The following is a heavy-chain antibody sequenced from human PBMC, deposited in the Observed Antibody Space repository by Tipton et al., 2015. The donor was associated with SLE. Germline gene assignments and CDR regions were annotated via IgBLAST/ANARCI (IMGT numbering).Heavy chain of an antibody. CDR1: GYTFSSYD. Sequence: QLVQSGAEVKRPGDSVKVTCKTSGYTFSSYDISWVRQAPGQGLEWMGWNSGYNGNTNYARKFRGRVSMTTDTSTNTTSMELRGLIFDDSAVYYCAREGKAVVITEGLYYYYGMDVWGQGTTVTVSS. D-gene: IGHD3-22*01. CDR2: NSGYNGNT. J-gene: IGHJ6*02. V-gene: IGHV1-18*01. CDR3: AREGKAVVITEGLYYYYGMDV.